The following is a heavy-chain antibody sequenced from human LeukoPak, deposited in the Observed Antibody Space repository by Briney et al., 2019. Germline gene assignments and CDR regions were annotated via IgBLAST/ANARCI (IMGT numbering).Heavy chain of an antibody. D-gene: IGHD3-9*01. CDR2: INPNSGGT. CDR1: GYTFTGYY. CDR3: ARDNLILTGYFTRGMDV. V-gene: IGHV1-2*02. Sequence: GASVKVSCKASGYTFTGYYMHWVRQAPGQGLEWMGWINPNSGGTNYAQKFQGRVTMTRDTSISTAYMELSRLRSDDTAVYYCARDNLILTGYFTRGMDVWGQGNPGHRLL. J-gene: IGHJ6*02.